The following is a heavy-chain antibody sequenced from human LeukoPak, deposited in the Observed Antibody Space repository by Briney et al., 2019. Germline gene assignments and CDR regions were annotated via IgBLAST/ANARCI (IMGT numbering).Heavy chain of an antibody. CDR2: ISSSSGTI. CDR3: ARVDYFEC. V-gene: IGHV3-48*02. CDR1: GFTFSSYS. J-gene: IGHJ4*02. Sequence: PGGSLRLSCAGSGFTFSSYSMSWVRQAPGKGLEWLSYISSSSGTIYYADSVKGRFTISRDNAKNSLYLQMNSLTDEDTAVYYCARVDYFECWGQGTLVTVSS.